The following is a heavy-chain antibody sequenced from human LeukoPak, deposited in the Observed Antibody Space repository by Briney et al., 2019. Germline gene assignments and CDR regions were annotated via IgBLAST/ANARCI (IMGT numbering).Heavy chain of an antibody. Sequence: ASVRVSCKVSGYTLTELSMHWVRQAPGKGLEWMGGFDPEDGETIYAQKFQGRVTMTEDTSTDTAYMELSSLRSEDTAVYYCATNFPVSGSYGYWGQGTLVTVSS. V-gene: IGHV1-24*01. CDR2: FDPEDGET. CDR3: ATNFPVSGSYGY. D-gene: IGHD1-26*01. J-gene: IGHJ4*02. CDR1: GYTLTELS.